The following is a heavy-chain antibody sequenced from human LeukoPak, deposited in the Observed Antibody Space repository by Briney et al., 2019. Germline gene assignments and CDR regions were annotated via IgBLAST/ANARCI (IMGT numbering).Heavy chain of an antibody. V-gene: IGHV3-53*01. D-gene: IGHD5-12*01. CDR2: IYSGGST. Sequence: GGSLRLSCAASGFTVSSNYMSWVRQAPGKGPEWVSVIYSGGSTYYADSVKGRFTISRDNSKNTLYLQMNSLRAEDTAVYYCARGATAGAFDIWGQGTMVTVSS. J-gene: IGHJ3*02. CDR1: GFTVSSNY. CDR3: ARGATAGAFDI.